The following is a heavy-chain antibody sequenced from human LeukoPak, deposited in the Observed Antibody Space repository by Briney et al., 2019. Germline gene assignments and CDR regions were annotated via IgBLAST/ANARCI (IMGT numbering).Heavy chain of an antibody. J-gene: IGHJ4*02. CDR1: GYTFTSYG. V-gene: IGHV1-18*04. D-gene: IGHD3-10*01. CDR2: LSAYNGNT. Sequence: ATVKVSRHASGYTFTSYGTSWVRQAPGHRLEWMGWLSAYNGNTNYAQKLQGRVTMTTDTSTSTAYMELRSLRSDDTAVYYCARDSITMVRGVTRDWGQGTLVTVSS. CDR3: ARDSITMVRGVTRD.